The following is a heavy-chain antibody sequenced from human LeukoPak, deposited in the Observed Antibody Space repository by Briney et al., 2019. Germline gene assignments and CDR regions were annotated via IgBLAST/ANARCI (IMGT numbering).Heavy chain of an antibody. CDR2: INHSGSI. J-gene: IGHJ4*02. CDR1: GGSFSGYY. D-gene: IGHD5-12*01. V-gene: IGHV4-34*01. Sequence: SETLSLTCAVYGGSFSGYYWSWIRQPPGKGLEWIGEINHSGSINYNPSLKSRVTISVDTSKNQFSLKLSSVTAADTAVYYCARESSMVATYFDYWGQGTLVTVSS. CDR3: ARESSMVATYFDY.